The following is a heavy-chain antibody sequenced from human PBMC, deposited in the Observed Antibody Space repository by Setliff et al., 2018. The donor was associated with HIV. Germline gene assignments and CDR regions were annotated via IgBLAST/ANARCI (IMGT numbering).Heavy chain of an antibody. V-gene: IGHV1-2*02. CDR1: GYTFSNYY. J-gene: IGHJ1*01. CDR2: IRPNSGGT. D-gene: IGHD6-6*01. CDR3: AKEARMVDRPRAEYLQH. Sequence: ASVKVSCKASGYTFSNYYVHWVRQAPGQGLEWMGWIRPNSGGTNYAQKFQGRVTMTRDTSIGTAYMELSRLGSDDTAVYYSAKEARMVDRPRAEYLQHWGQGTLVTVSS.